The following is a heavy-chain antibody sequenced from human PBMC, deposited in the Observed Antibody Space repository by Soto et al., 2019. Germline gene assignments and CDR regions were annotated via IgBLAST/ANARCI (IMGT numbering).Heavy chain of an antibody. CDR3: SRPNQGDYAFDI. D-gene: IGHD2-21*02. V-gene: IGHV4-59*11. CDR1: DGSISGHY. CDR2: VYNSGNT. J-gene: IGHJ3*02. Sequence: SETLSLTCYVSDGSISGHYWSWIRQPPGKGLEWIGYVYNSGNTYYNPSLGSRITISVDTSRNQISLKMWSVTAADTAVYYCSRPNQGDYAFDIWGPGTMVTVSS.